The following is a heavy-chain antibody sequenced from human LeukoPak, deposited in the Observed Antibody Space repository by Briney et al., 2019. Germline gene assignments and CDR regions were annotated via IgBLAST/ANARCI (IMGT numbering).Heavy chain of an antibody. CDR2: IKQDGSEK. D-gene: IGHD6-13*01. CDR3: ARDPGRWSDAFDI. J-gene: IGHJ3*02. Sequence: GGSQRLSCAASGFTYSSHWMSWVRQAPGKGLEWVANIKQDGSEKYYVDSVKGRFTISRDNAKNSLYLQMNSLRAEDTAVYYCARDPGRWSDAFDIWGQGTMVTVSS. V-gene: IGHV3-7*03. CDR1: GFTYSSHW.